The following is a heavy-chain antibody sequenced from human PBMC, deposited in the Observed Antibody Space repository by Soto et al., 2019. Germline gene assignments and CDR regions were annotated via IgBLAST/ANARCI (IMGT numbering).Heavy chain of an antibody. V-gene: IGHV4-61*01. CDR3: ARETRGSSGWIYYYYYGMDV. D-gene: IGHD6-19*01. CDR2: IYYSGST. J-gene: IGHJ6*02. Sequence: SETLSLTCTVSGGSVSSGSYYWSWIRQPPGKGLEWIGYIYYSGSTNYNPSLKSRVTISVDTSKNQFSLKLSSVTAADTAVYYCARETRGSSGWIYYYYYGMDVWGQGTTITVSS. CDR1: GGSVSSGSYY.